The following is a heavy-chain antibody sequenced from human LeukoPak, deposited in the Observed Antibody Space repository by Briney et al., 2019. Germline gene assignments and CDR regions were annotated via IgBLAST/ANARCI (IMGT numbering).Heavy chain of an antibody. CDR3: AKEREVAYYYYYYGMDV. J-gene: IGHJ6*02. Sequence: PGGSLRLSCAASGFTFYSYSMSWVRQAPGKGLEWVSAISGIGGDTFYADSVKGRFTISRDNSKNTLYLQMNSLRAEDMAVYYCAKEREVAYYYYYYGMDVWGQGTTVTVSS. CDR1: GFTFYSYS. V-gene: IGHV3-23*01. CDR2: ISGIGGDT.